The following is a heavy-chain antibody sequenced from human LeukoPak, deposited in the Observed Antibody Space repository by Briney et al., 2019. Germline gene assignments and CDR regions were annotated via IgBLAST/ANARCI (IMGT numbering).Heavy chain of an antibody. D-gene: IGHD6-13*01. V-gene: IGHV3-23*01. CDR3: AKGGDSSSWYDPNDF. J-gene: IGHJ4*02. Sequence: GGSLRLSCAASGFTFSSYAMSWVRQAPGKGLEWVSAISGSGGSTYYADSVKGRFTISRDNSKNTLYLQMNSLRAEDTAVYYCAKGGDSSSWYDPNDFWGQGTLVTVSS. CDR2: ISGSGGST. CDR1: GFTFSSYA.